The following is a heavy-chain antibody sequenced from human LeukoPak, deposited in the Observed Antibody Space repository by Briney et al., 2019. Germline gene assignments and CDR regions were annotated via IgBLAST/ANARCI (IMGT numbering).Heavy chain of an antibody. Sequence: GASVKVCCKASGYTFTGYYMHWVRQAPGQGLEWMGWINPNSGGTNYAQKFQGRVTMTRDTSISTAYMELSRLRSDDTAVYYCARGLKYYDILTGYYPSGYYFDYWGQGTLVTVSS. D-gene: IGHD3-9*01. CDR3: ARGLKYYDILTGYYPSGYYFDY. CDR2: INPNSGGT. CDR1: GYTFTGYY. V-gene: IGHV1-2*02. J-gene: IGHJ4*02.